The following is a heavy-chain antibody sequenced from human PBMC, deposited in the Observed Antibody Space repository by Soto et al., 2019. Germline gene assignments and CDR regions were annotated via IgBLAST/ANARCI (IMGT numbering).Heavy chain of an antibody. CDR3: AKDLGPPPHSGPAY. CDR2: ISGSGGST. J-gene: IGHJ4*02. CDR1: GFTFSSYA. D-gene: IGHD1-26*01. V-gene: IGHV3-23*01. Sequence: PGGSLRLSCAASGFTFSSYAMSWVRQAPGKGLEWVSAISGSGGSTYYADSVKGRFTISRDNSKNTLYLQMNSLRAEYTAVYYCAKDLGPPPHSGPAYWGQGTLVTVSS.